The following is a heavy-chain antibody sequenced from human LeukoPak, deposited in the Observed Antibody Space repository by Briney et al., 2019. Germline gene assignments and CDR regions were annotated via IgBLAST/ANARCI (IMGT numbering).Heavy chain of an antibody. CDR1: GGSISSSSYY. V-gene: IGHV4-39*07. D-gene: IGHD3-10*01. Sequence: SETLSLTCTVSGGSISSSSYYWGWIRQPPGKGLEWIGSIYYSGSTYYNPSLKSRVTVSVDTSKNQFSLKLSSVTAADTAVYYCARDLWFGELSDWGQGTLVTVSS. J-gene: IGHJ4*02. CDR2: IYYSGST. CDR3: ARDLWFGELSD.